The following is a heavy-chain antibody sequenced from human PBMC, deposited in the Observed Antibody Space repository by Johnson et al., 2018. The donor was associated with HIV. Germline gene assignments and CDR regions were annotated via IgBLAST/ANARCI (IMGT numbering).Heavy chain of an antibody. D-gene: IGHD3-9*01. CDR1: GFTFSSYG. Sequence: QVQLVESGGGLVQPGGSLRLSCAASGFTFSSYGMHWVRQAPGKGLEWVAVISYDGSNKYYADSVKGRITISRDNSKNTLYLQMNSLRAEDTAVYYCARARRDFDWLCAFDIWGQGTMVTVSS. V-gene: IGHV3-30*03. CDR3: ARARRDFDWLCAFDI. CDR2: ISYDGSNK. J-gene: IGHJ3*02.